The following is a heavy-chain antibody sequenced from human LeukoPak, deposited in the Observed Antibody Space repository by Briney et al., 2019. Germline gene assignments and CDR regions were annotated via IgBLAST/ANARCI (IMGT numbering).Heavy chain of an antibody. CDR2: ISFDGTTK. CDR1: GFSFTSFS. CDR3: ARRWDSSGPIDY. D-gene: IGHD3-22*01. Sequence: GGSLRLSCAASGFSFTSFSIHWVRQTPDKGLEWLAVISFDGTTKYYADSVKGRFTISRDNSKNTVFLQMNSLRFEDTALYFCARRWDSSGPIDYWGQGTLVSVSS. V-gene: IGHV3-30*04. J-gene: IGHJ4*01.